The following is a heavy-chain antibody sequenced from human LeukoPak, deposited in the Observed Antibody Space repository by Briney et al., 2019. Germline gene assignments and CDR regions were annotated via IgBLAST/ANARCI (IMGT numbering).Heavy chain of an antibody. V-gene: IGHV3-7*05. CDR1: RFTFSDYW. D-gene: IGHD4-17*01. Sequence: PGGSLRLSCAASRFTFSDYWMSWVRQAPGKGLEWVANIKQDGSEKYYVDSVKGRFTISRDNAKDSLYLQMNSLRAEDTAVYYCARLRGYGDYVRFDPWGQGTLVTVSS. J-gene: IGHJ5*02. CDR3: ARLRGYGDYVRFDP. CDR2: IKQDGSEK.